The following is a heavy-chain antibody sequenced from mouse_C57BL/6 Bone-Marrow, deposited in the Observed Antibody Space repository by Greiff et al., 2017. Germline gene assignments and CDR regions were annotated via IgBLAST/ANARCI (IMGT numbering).Heavy chain of an antibody. V-gene: IGHV1-81*01. CDR2: IYPRSGNT. Sequence: QVQLQQSGAELARPGASVKLSCKASGYTFTSYGISWVKQRTGQGLEWIGEIYPRSGNTYYNEKFKGKATLTADKSSSTAYMELRSLTSEDSAVYFCARGGEGYYGNFLFAYWGQGTLDTVSA. CDR3: ARGGEGYYGNFLFAY. CDR1: GYTFTSYG. D-gene: IGHD2-1*01. J-gene: IGHJ3*01.